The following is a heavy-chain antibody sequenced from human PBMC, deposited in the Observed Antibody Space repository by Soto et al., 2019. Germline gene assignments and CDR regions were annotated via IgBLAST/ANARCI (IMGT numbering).Heavy chain of an antibody. D-gene: IGHD3-10*01. CDR3: ARRERYYGSPGWFDP. V-gene: IGHV4-39*01. J-gene: IGHJ5*02. CDR2: VYYNENT. Sequence: LSLTCSVSGRSISSFTYYWGWIRQPPGKGLEWIGTVYYNENTYYNPSLKSRVTITVDTAKNQFSLNLRSVTAADTAMYFCARRERYYGSPGWFDPWGPGTLVTVSS. CDR1: GRSISSFTYY.